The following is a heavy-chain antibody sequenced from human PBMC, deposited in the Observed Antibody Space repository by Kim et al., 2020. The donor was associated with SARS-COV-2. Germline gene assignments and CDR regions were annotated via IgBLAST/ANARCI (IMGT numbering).Heavy chain of an antibody. CDR1: GFTFTFNSYT. J-gene: IGHJ4*01. Sequence: GGSLRLSCEAFGFTFTFNSYTRHWVRQAPQKGLEWVSSISGTSRYIYYADSVKGRFTISRAKAKNSLFLQMNGLRVDDTAVYYCARTMTDAPTAPADYWG. D-gene: IGHD3-22*01. CDR3: ARTMTDAPTAPADY. V-gene: IGHV3-21*01. CDR2: ISGTSRYI.